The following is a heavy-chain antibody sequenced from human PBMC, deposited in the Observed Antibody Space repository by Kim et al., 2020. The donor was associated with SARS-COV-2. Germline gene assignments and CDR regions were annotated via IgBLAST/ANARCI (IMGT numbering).Heavy chain of an antibody. CDR2: FDPEDGET. CDR1: GYTLTELS. Sequence: KVSCKVSGYTLTELSMHWVRQAPGKGLEWMGGFDPEDGETIYAQKFQGRVTMTEDTSTDTAYMELSSLRSEDTAVYYCATARYRFNSSSGNYFYYYAMDVWGQGTTVTVSS. CDR3: ATARYRFNSSSGNYFYYYAMDV. J-gene: IGHJ6*02. D-gene: IGHD6-13*01. V-gene: IGHV1-24*01.